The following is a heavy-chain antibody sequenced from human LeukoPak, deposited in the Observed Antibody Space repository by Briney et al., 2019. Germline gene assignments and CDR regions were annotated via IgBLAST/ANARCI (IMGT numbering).Heavy chain of an antibody. CDR1: GGSISSGGYS. D-gene: IGHD6-13*01. V-gene: IGHV4-30-2*01. J-gene: IGHJ4*02. Sequence: PSETLSLTCAVSGGSISSGGYSWSWIRQPPGKGLEWIGYIYHSGSTYYNPSLKSRVTISVDRSKNQFSLKLSSVTAADTAVYYCARGGYEWQQRVPNPIDYWGQGTLVTVSS. CDR3: ARGGYEWQQRVPNPIDY. CDR2: IYHSGST.